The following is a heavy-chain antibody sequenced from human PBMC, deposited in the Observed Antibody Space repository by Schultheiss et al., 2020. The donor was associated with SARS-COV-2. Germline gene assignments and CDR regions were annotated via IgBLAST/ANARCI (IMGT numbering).Heavy chain of an antibody. CDR2: LYYSGST. CDR3: ARKGIGYYGWYFDL. V-gene: IGHV4-34*01. CDR1: GGSFSGYN. J-gene: IGHJ2*01. Sequence: SETLSLTCAVYGGSFSGYNWSWIRQHPGKGLEWIGYLYYSGSTYYNPSLRSRVTMSVDTSKNQFSLKLSSVTAADTAVYYCARKGIGYYGWYFDLWGRGTLVTVSS. D-gene: IGHD2/OR15-2a*01.